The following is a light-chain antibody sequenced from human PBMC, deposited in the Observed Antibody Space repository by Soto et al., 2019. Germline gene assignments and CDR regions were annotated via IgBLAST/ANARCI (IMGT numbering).Light chain of an antibody. J-gene: IGKJ5*01. CDR3: QQSYSTPSIT. V-gene: IGKV1-39*01. CDR2: AAS. CDR1: QSISSY. Sequence: DLQMTQSPSSLSASVGDRVTITCRASQSISSYLNWYQQKPGKAPKLLIYAASSLQSGVPSRFSGSGSGTDFTLTISSLQPEDFATYYCQQSYSTPSITFGQGTRLEIE.